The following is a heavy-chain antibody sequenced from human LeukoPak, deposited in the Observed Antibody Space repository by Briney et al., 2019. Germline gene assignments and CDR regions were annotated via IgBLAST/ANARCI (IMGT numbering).Heavy chain of an antibody. D-gene: IGHD3-22*01. J-gene: IGHJ4*02. V-gene: IGHV3-73*01. CDR1: GFTFSGSA. CDR3: TRHGGYDSSGYYY. CDR2: IRSKANSYAT. Sequence: QPGGSLRLSCAASGFTFSGSAMHWVRQASGKGLEWVGRIRSKANSYATAYAASAKGRFTISRDDSKNTAYLQMNSLKTEDTAVYYCTRHGGYDSSGYYYWGQGTLVTVSS.